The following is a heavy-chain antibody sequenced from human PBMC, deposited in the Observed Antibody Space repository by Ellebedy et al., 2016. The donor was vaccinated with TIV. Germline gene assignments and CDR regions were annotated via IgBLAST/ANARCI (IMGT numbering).Heavy chain of an antibody. CDR2: IKQDGSEQ. CDR1: GFNFNNYW. J-gene: IGHJ4*02. Sequence: PGGSLRLSCAASGFNFNNYWMNWARQAPGKGLEWVANIKQDGSEQYYVDSVKGRFTISRDNAKNSLYLQMNSLRGEDTAMYYCVRGAGWVTDYWGQGTLVTVSS. D-gene: IGHD4-23*01. CDR3: VRGAGWVTDY. V-gene: IGHV3-7*03.